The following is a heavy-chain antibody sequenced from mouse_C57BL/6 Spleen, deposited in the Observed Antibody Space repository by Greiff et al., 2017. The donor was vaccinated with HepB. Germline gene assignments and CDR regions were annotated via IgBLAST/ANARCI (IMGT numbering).Heavy chain of an antibody. CDR2: IDPSDSYT. V-gene: IGHV1-69*01. Sequence: VQLQQPGAELVMPGASVKLSCKASGYTFTSYWMHWVKQRPGQGLEWIGEIDPSDSYTNYNQKFKGKSTLTVDKSSSTAYMQLSSLTSEDSAVYYCARRGEGVGRPTFDYWGQGTTLTVSS. D-gene: IGHD2-10*01. CDR1: GYTFTSYW. J-gene: IGHJ2*01. CDR3: ARRGEGVGRPTFDY.